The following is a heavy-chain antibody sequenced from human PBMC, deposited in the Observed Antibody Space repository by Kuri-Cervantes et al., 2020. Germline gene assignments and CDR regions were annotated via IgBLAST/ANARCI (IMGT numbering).Heavy chain of an antibody. Sequence: SVKVSCKASGGTFSSFGITWVRQAPGQGLELMGGIIPFFATAKYAQKFQGRVTITADRSTSTVYMELRSLRSDDTAVYYCARDYGESRTNYYMDVWGKGTTVTVSS. CDR3: ARDYGESRTNYYMDV. CDR2: IIPFFATA. CDR1: GGTFSSFG. J-gene: IGHJ6*03. V-gene: IGHV1-69*06. D-gene: IGHD1-14*01.